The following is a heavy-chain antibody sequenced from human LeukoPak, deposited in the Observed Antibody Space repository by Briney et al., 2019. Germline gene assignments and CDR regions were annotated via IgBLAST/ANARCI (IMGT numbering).Heavy chain of an antibody. CDR3: ASVGYCGGDCYDNWFDP. D-gene: IGHD2-21*02. J-gene: IGHJ5*02. CDR2: INPNSGGT. V-gene: IGHV1-2*02. Sequence: ASVKVSCKASGYTSTGYYMHWVRQAPGQGLEWMGWINPNSGGTNYAQKFQGRVTMTRDTSISTAYVELSRLRSDDTAVYYCASVGYCGGDCYDNWFDPWGQGTLVTVSS. CDR1: GYTSTGYY.